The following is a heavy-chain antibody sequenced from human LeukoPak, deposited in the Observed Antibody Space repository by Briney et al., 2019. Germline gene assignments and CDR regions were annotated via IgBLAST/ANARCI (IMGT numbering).Heavy chain of an antibody. Sequence: SETLSLTCTVSGGSISSGSYYWSWIRQPAGKGLEWIGRIYTSGSTNYNPSLKSRVTISVDTSKNQFSLKLSSVTAADTAVYYCAREVRAAAVYYYYYYMDVWGKGTTVTISS. CDR3: AREVRAAAVYYYYYYMDV. J-gene: IGHJ6*03. CDR2: IYTSGST. D-gene: IGHD6-13*01. CDR1: GGSISSGSYY. V-gene: IGHV4-61*02.